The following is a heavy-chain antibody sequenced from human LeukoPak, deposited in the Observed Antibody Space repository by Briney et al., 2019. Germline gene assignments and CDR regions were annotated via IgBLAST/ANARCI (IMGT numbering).Heavy chain of an antibody. J-gene: IGHJ6*03. V-gene: IGHV3-20*04. CDR2: INWNGGST. D-gene: IGHD1-26*01. Sequence: GGSLRLSCAASGFTFDDYGMRWVRQAPGKGLEWVSGINWNGGSTGYADSVKGRFTISRDNAKNSLYLQMNSLRAEDTALYYCARGRPGGATFYYYYYMDVWGKGTTVTVSS. CDR3: ARGRPGGATFYYYYYMDV. CDR1: GFTFDDYG.